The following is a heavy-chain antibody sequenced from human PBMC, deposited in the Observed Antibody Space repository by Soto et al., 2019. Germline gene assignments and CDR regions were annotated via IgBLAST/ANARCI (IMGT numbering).Heavy chain of an antibody. V-gene: IGHV1-18*01. Sequence: ASVKVSCKASGYTFTSYGMSWVRQAPGQGLEWMGWISAYNGNTNYAQKLQGRVTMTTDTSTSTAYMELRSLRSDDTAVYYCARWAVGIDYFDYWGQGTLVTVSS. CDR1: GYTFTSYG. D-gene: IGHD2-2*03. CDR3: ARWAVGIDYFDY. CDR2: ISAYNGNT. J-gene: IGHJ4*02.